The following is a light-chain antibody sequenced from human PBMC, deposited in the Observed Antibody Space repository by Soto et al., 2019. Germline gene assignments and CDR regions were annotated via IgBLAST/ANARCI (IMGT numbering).Light chain of an antibody. V-gene: IGLV2-14*01. CDR2: DVS. J-gene: IGLJ2*01. CDR1: SSDVGGYNY. Sequence: QSALTQPASVSGSPGQPITISCTGTSSDVGGYNYVSWYQQHPGKAPKPMIYDVSNRPSGVSNRFSGSKSGNTASLTISGLQAEDEADYYCSSYASSNTPVVFGGGTKLTVL. CDR3: SSYASSNTPVV.